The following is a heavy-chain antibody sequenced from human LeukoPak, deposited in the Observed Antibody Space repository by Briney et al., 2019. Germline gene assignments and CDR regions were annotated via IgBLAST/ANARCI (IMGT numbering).Heavy chain of an antibody. V-gene: IGHV3-64*01. CDR1: GCILCWYV. CDR3: AREGYSTSNSHRILHYFDY. CDR2: ISSNGGST. D-gene: IGHD2-15*01. J-gene: IGHJ4*02. Sequence: GGSPVLYCASSGCILCWYVMDWVRQAPGKGLEYVSSISSNGGSTYYANSVKGRFTISRDNSKNTLYLQMGSLRAEDMAVYYCAREGYSTSNSHRILHYFDYWGQGTLVTVSS.